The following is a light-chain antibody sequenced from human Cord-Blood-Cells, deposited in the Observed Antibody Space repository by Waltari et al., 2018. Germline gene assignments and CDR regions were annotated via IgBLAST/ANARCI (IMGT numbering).Light chain of an antibody. Sequence: QSALTQPASVSGSPGQSITISCTGTSSDVGGYNYVSWYQKHPGKAPKLMIYDVSMRPSGVSNRFSGSKSGNTASLTISGLQAEDEADYYCSSYTSSSTLEVFGGGTKLTVL. J-gene: IGLJ3*02. V-gene: IGLV2-14*01. CDR1: SSDVGGYNY. CDR3: SSYTSSSTLEV. CDR2: DVS.